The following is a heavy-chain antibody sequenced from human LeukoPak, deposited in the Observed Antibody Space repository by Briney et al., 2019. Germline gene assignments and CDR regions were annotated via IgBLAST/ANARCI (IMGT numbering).Heavy chain of an antibody. J-gene: IGHJ4*02. CDR1: GGPFSGYF. CDR3: ARRYYYNLGSFPFDF. Sequence: SETLSLTCAVSGGPFSGYFWSWIHQSSGKGLEWIGEIHNSGTTNYNPSLNSRVTISEDTSKNQFYLNLSSVTAADTAVYYCARRYYYNLGSFPFDFWGQGALVTVSS. D-gene: IGHD3-10*01. V-gene: IGHV4-34*01. CDR2: IHNSGTT.